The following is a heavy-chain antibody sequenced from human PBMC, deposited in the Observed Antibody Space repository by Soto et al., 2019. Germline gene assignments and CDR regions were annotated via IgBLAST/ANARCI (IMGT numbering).Heavy chain of an antibody. CDR3: ARDPGQYCSGGSCYYYMDV. D-gene: IGHD2-15*01. V-gene: IGHV3-74*01. CDR1: GFTFNSYW. J-gene: IGHJ6*03. Sequence: PAGSLRLSCAASGFTFNSYWMHWVRQAPGKGLVWVSRINSDGSSTSYADSVKGRFTISRDNAKNTLYLQMNSLRAEDTAVYYCARDPGQYCSGGSCYYYMDVWGKGTTVTVSS. CDR2: INSDGSST.